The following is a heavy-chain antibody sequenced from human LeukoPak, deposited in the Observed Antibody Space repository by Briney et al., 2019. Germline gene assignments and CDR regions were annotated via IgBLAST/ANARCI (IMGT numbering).Heavy chain of an antibody. V-gene: IGHV4-30-2*01. CDR1: GGSISSGGYS. CDR3: ARGSDSSGYYYYYYGMDV. D-gene: IGHD3-22*01. CDR2: IYHSGST. J-gene: IGHJ6*02. Sequence: TSQTLSLTCAVSGGSISSGGYSWSWIRQPPGKGLEWIGYIYHSGSTYYNPSLKSRVTISVDRSKIQSSLKLSSVPAADTAVYYCARGSDSSGYYYYYYGMDVWGQGTTVTVSS.